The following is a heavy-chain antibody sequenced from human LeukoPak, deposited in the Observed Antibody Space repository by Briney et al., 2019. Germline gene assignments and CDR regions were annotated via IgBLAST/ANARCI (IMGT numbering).Heavy chain of an antibody. CDR2: ISDNGAT. Sequence: SETLSLTCTVSGGSISGFYWSWIRQPPGKGLEWIGYISDNGATTYNPSLKSRVTISVDTSKNQFSLKLSSVTAADTAVYYCARVNGSPYDYVWGSYRYTGYFDYWGQGTLVTVSS. CDR3: ARVNGSPYDYVWGSYRYTGYFDY. CDR1: GGSISGFY. J-gene: IGHJ4*02. D-gene: IGHD3-16*02. V-gene: IGHV4-59*12.